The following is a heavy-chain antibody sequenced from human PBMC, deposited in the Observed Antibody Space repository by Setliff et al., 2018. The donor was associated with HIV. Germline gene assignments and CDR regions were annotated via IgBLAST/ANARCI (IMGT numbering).Heavy chain of an antibody. CDR1: GGSMSSYY. CDR3: ARDGPHCITSSCPGAWFDP. Sequence: SETLSLTCAVSGGSMSSYYWRWIRQTPGKGLEWIGYIYASGSTKYNPSLESRVTISVDTSKNQFSLKLSSVTAADTAVYYCARDGPHCITSSCPGAWFDPWGQGTLVTVSS. CDR2: IYASGST. V-gene: IGHV4-59*12. D-gene: IGHD2-2*01. J-gene: IGHJ5*02.